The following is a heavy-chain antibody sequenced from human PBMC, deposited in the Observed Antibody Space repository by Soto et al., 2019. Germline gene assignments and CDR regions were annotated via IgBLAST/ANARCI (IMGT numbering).Heavy chain of an antibody. D-gene: IGHD2-15*01. CDR1: GFSLSNARMG. V-gene: IGHV2-26*01. J-gene: IGHJ6*02. Sequence: QVTLKESGPVLVKPTETLTLTCTVSGFSLSNARMGVSWIRQPPGKALEWLAHIFSNDEKSYSTSLKSRLTISKDTSKSQVVLTMTTMDPVDTATYYCALIRGVAYYYYGMDVWGQGTTVTVSS. CDR2: IFSNDEK. CDR3: ALIRGVAYYYYGMDV.